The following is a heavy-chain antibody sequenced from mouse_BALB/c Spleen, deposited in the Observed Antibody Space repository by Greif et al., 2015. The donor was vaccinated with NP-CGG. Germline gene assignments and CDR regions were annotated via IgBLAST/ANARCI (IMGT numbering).Heavy chain of an antibody. J-gene: IGHJ4*01. CDR1: GYTFTSYW. Sequence: QVQLKESGAELAKPGASVKMPCKASGYTFTSYWMHWVKQRPGQGLEWIGYINPSTGYTEYNQKFKDKATLTADKSSSTAYMQLSSLTSEDSAVYYCASSYYYGSSYYAMDYWGQGTSVTVSS. CDR2: INPSTGYT. D-gene: IGHD1-1*01. V-gene: IGHV1-7*01. CDR3: ASSYYYGSSYYAMDY.